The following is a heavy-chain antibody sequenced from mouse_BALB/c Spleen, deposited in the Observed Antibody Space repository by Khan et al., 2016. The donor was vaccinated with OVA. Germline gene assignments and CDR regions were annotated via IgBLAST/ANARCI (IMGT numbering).Heavy chain of an antibody. V-gene: IGHV1S81*02. CDR2: INPSNGGA. D-gene: IGHD2-1*01. J-gene: IGHJ3*01. CDR1: GYTFTSYY. CDR3: ARSGYGNPFAY. Sequence: QVQLQQPGAELVKPGASVKISCKASGYTFTSYYMYWVKQRPGQGLEWIGGINPSNGGAHFNEKFKNKATLTVDKSSSTAYMQLSSLTSEDSAVYYCARSGYGNPFAYWGQGTLVPVSA.